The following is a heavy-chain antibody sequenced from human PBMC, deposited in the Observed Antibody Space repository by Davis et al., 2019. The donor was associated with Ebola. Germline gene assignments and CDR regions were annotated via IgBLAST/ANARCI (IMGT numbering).Heavy chain of an antibody. J-gene: IGHJ6*02. D-gene: IGHD6-13*01. CDR3: ARQLATRDRGYYYYGMDV. V-gene: IGHV1-69*04. CDR2: IIPILGIA. Sequence: SVKVSCKASGGTFSSYAISWVRQAPGQGLEWMGRIIPILGIANYAQKFQGRVTITADKSTSTAYMELRSLRSDDTAVYYCARQLATRDRGYYYYGMDVWGQGTTVTVSS. CDR1: GGTFSSYA.